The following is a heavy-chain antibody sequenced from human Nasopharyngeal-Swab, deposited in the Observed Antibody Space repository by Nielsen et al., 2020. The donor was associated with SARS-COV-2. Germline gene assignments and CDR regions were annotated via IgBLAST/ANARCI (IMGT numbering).Heavy chain of an antibody. D-gene: IGHD3/OR15-3a*01. CDR3: AREGEEDDGTGWTRGGYFDL. J-gene: IGHJ4*02. CDR2: IIPLFEKT. Sequence: WVRQAPGQGLEWLGGIIPLFEKTDYARRFQGRVTFTADESTTTAHMELSSLGSEDTAVYYCAREGEEDDGTGWTRGGYFDLWGQGTQVTVSS. V-gene: IGHV1-69*01.